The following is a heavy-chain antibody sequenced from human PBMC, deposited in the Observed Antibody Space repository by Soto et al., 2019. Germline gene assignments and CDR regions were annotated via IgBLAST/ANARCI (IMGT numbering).Heavy chain of an antibody. Sequence: QVQLVQSGAEVKKPGTSVKLSCKASGYTFTSSYVHWVRKAHGQGLEWVAIINPNGGSTNYAQEFQGRVTVTRDTSTITVCMELSSLHSDDTAVYYWARDLRAANYWGHGALVTVSS. V-gene: IGHV1-46*01. CDR1: GYTFTSSY. CDR2: INPNGGST. J-gene: IGHJ4*01. CDR3: ARDLRAANY. D-gene: IGHD2-15*01.